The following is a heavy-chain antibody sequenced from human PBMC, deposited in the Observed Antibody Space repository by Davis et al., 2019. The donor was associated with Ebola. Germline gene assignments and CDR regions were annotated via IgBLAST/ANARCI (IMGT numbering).Heavy chain of an antibody. CDR3: ARDLKYYGDHVYGMDV. D-gene: IGHD4-17*01. CDR2: IKQDGNVK. J-gene: IGHJ6*02. V-gene: IGHV3-7*03. CDR1: GFTFSSYW. Sequence: GESLKISCAASGFTFSSYWMSWVRQAPGKGLEWVASIKQDGNVKYYVDSVKGRFAISRDNAKNSLFLQMNSLRAEDTALYSCARDLKYYGDHVYGMDVWGQGTTVTVSS.